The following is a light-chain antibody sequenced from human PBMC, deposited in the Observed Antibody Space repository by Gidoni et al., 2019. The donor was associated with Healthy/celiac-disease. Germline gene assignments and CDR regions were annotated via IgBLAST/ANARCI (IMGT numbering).Light chain of an antibody. CDR2: DAS. CDR3: QQRSNWPLT. J-gene: IGKJ4*01. V-gene: IGKV3-11*01. CDR1: QSVSNY. Sequence: ELVFTHSPATLSLSPWARATLCCSASQSVSNYLAWYQQKPGQAPRLLIYDASNRATGIPARFSGSGSGTDFTLTISSLEPEDFAVYYCQQRSNWPLTFGGGTKVEIK.